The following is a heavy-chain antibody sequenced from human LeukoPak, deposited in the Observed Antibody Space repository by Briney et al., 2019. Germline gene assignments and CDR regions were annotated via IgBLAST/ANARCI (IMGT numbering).Heavy chain of an antibody. Sequence: ASVKVSCKASGYTFTSYYIHWVRQAPGQGLEWMGIINPSGGSTSYAQKFQGRVTMTEDTSTDTAYMELSSLRSEDTAVYYCAREGTVIDAFDIWGQGTMVTVS. CDR2: INPSGGST. CDR1: GYTFTSYY. J-gene: IGHJ3*02. D-gene: IGHD1-1*01. V-gene: IGHV1-46*01. CDR3: AREGTVIDAFDI.